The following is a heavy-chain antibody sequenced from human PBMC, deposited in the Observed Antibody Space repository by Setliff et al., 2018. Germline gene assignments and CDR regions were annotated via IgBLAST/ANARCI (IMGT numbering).Heavy chain of an antibody. CDR2: IHGNGGAT. CDR3: ARDGGEY. CDR1: GLTITNYY. J-gene: IGHJ4*02. V-gene: IGHV3-21*01. D-gene: IGHD3-16*01. Sequence: GGSLRLSCAASGLTITNYYMDWVRQAPGKGLEWASAIHGNGGATYYADSVKGRFTISRDNAKNSLYLQMNSLRGEDTAVYYCARDGGEYWGQGTLVTVSS.